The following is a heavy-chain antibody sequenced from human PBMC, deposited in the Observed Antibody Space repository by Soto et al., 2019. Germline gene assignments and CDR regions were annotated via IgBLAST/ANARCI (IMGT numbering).Heavy chain of an antibody. V-gene: IGHV1-69*12. CDR1: GGTFSSYA. CDR2: IIPMFGTT. J-gene: IGHJ2*01. D-gene: IGHD2-15*01. CDR3: ARVVTVVKSFHYWYFDL. Sequence: QVQLVQSGAEVKKPGSSVKVSCKASGGTFSSYAIIWVRQAHGQGLEWMGGIIPMFGTTNYAQKFQGRVTITADESTSTAYMELSSLRSEDTGVYYCARVVTVVKSFHYWYFDLWGRGTLVTVSS.